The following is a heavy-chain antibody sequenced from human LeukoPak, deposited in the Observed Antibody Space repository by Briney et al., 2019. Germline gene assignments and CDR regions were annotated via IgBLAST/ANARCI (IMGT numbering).Heavy chain of an antibody. V-gene: IGHV1-2*02. CDR1: GYTFTGYY. CDR2: INPNSGGT. CDR3: ARAPPYYSDQYYFDY. D-gene: IGHD3-22*01. Sequence: ASVKVSCKASGYTFTGYYMHWVRQAPGQGLEWMGWINPNSGGTNYAQKFQGRVTMTRDTSISTAYMELSRLRSDDTAVYYCARAPPYYSDQYYFDYWGQGTLVTVSS. J-gene: IGHJ4*02.